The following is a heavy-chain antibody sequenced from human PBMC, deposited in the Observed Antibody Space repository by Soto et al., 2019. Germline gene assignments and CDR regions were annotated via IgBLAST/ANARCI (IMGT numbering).Heavy chain of an antibody. V-gene: IGHV4-39*01. D-gene: IGHD4-17*01. J-gene: IGHJ6*03. CDR1: GGSISSSSYY. CDR2: IYYSGST. CDR3: ARHPDGPYAQHYRDV. Sequence: SETLSLTCTVSGGSISSSSYYWGWIRQPPGKGLEWIGGIYYSGSTYYNPSLRRRVTISVETSKNQFPLKLSSVTAADTAVYYCARHPDGPYAQHYRDVWGKGTTVTVSS.